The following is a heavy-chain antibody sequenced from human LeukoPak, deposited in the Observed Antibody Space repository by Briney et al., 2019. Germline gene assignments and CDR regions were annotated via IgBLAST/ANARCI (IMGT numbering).Heavy chain of an antibody. V-gene: IGHV4-59*08. CDR2: IYYSGST. CDR3: ARIEYTSGWPTFDY. J-gene: IGHJ4*02. Sequence: PSETLSLTCTVPGGSISSYYWSWIRQPPGKGLEWIGYIYYSGSTNYNPSLKSRVTISVDTSKNQFSLKLSSVTAADTAVYYCARIEYTSGWPTFDYWGQGTLVTVSS. CDR1: GGSISSYY. D-gene: IGHD6-19*01.